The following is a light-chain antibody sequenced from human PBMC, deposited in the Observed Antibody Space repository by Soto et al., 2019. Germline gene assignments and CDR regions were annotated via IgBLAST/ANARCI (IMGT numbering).Light chain of an antibody. J-gene: IGLJ1*01. CDR1: STDVGGYNY. V-gene: IGLV2-8*01. CDR2: EVS. Sequence: QAVLTQPPSAAGSPGQSVTISCTGSSTDVGGYNYVSWYQQYPGKAPKLMIYEVSKRPSGVPDRFSGSKSGNTASLTVSGLQSEDEADYYCSSYGGRYKYVFGTGTKLTVL. CDR3: SSYGGRYKYV.